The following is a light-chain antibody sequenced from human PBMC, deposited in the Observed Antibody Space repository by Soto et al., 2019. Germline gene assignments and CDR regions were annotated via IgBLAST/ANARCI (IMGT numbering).Light chain of an antibody. Sequence: EIVLTQSPGTLSLSPGERATLSCRASQSVSSSYLAWYQQKPGQAPRLLIYGASSRATGIPDRFSGSGSGTDFTLTISRLEPEDVAVYYCKQYDSSPVYTFGQGTKLEIK. CDR3: KQYDSSPVYT. CDR2: GAS. V-gene: IGKV3-20*01. CDR1: QSVSSSY. J-gene: IGKJ2*01.